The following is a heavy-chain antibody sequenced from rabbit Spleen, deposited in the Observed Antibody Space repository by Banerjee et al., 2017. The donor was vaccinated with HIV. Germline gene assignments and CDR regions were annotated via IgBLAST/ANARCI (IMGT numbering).Heavy chain of an antibody. CDR2: IDPLFGNT. J-gene: IGHJ6*01. CDR3: ARDLDGVIGWKFGW. V-gene: IGHV1S47*01. Sequence: QEQLKESGGGLVQPGGSLKLSCDASGFDFSDYGMSWVRQAPGKGLEWIGYIDPLFGNTYYASWVNGRVSISSHNAQNTLYLQLTSRTAADTATYFCARDLDGVIGWKFGWWGPGTLVTVS. CDR1: GFDFSDYG. D-gene: IGHD4-1*01.